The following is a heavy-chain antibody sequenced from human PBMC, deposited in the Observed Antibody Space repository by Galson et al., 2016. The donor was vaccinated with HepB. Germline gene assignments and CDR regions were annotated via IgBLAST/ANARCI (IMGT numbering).Heavy chain of an antibody. CDR1: GFILSGSV. CDR2: SRRKNNNYAT. V-gene: IGHV3-73*01. Sequence: SLRLSCAGSGFILSGSVIHWVRQASGKGLERVGRSRRKNNNYATAYAASVKGRFTISRDDSKNMAFLQMTSLKTEDTAVYYCIYGAESRDYWGQGTAVTVSA. D-gene: IGHD4/OR15-4a*01. J-gene: IGHJ4*02. CDR3: IYGAESRDY.